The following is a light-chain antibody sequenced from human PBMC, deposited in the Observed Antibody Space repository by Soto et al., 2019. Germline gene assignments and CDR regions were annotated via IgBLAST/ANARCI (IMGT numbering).Light chain of an antibody. Sequence: EIVLTQSPATLSLSPGERATLSCRASQSISTYLAWYQQKPGQAPRLLIYDVSNRATGIPARFSGSGSGTDFTLTINNLEPEDFAIYYCQQRSDWPLTFGGGTKVEIK. CDR2: DVS. CDR3: QQRSDWPLT. CDR1: QSISTY. J-gene: IGKJ4*01. V-gene: IGKV3-11*01.